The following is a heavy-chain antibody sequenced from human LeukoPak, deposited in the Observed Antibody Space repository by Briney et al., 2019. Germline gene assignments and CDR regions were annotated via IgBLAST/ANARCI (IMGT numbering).Heavy chain of an antibody. J-gene: IGHJ4*02. Sequence: GGSLRLSCAASGFTFSGYSINWVRRAPGKGLDWVSSFSSSSSYIYYADSVKGRFTISRDNAKNSLYLQMNSLRAEDTAVYYCAAYYYDSSGYYPYFDYWGQGTLVTVSS. CDR1: GFTFSGYS. CDR3: AAYYYDSSGYYPYFDY. V-gene: IGHV3-21*01. CDR2: FSSSSSYI. D-gene: IGHD3-22*01.